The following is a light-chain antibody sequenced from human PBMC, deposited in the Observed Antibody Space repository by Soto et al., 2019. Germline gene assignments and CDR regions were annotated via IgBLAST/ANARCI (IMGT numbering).Light chain of an antibody. J-gene: IGKJ1*01. Sequence: TQSQGTLSFCPVELSTFSFISSQSVTIGYLAWFQQKHGQAPRLLIYGARTRATGVQDRFSASGSGKDFSLTIRRMETEDFEVYYCQQYGTSQWKFGKGTKVDIK. CDR2: GAR. CDR1: QSVTIGY. V-gene: IGKV3-20*01. CDR3: QQYGTSQWK.